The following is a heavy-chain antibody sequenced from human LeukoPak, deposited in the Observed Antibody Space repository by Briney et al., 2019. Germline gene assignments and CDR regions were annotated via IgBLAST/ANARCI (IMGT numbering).Heavy chain of an antibody. D-gene: IGHD6-6*01. J-gene: IGHJ4*02. V-gene: IGHV1-46*01. CDR3: TSSSSEETIAY. Sequence: ASVKVSCTASGYTFTSYYMHWVRQAPGQGFEWMGIMNPSGGSTTHAQKFQGRVTMTRDTSTGTVYMELSSLRSEDTAVYYCTSSSSEETIAYWGQGTLVTVSS. CDR1: GYTFTSYY. CDR2: MNPSGGST.